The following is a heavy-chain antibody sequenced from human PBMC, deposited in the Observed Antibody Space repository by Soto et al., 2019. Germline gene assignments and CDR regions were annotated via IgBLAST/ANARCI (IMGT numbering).Heavy chain of an antibody. CDR2: IYYSGTT. V-gene: IGHV4-39*01. D-gene: IGHD7-27*01. Sequence: SETLSLTCTVSGGSISSSSYYWGWIRQPPGKGLEWIGSIYYSGTTYYSPSLKSRVTISVDTSKNQFSLKLSSVTAADTAVYYCARGPSGDKNDYWVQGIQVTVSS. CDR3: ARGPSGDKNDY. CDR1: GGSISSSSYY. J-gene: IGHJ4*02.